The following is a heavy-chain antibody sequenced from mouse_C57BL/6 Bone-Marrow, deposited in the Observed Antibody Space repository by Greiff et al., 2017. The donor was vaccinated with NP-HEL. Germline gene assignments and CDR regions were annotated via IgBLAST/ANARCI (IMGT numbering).Heavy chain of an antibody. V-gene: IGHV5-6*01. CDR3: ARKEDY. J-gene: IGHJ4*01. CDR1: GFTFSSYG. Sequence: EVQGVESGGDLVKPGGSLKLSCAASGFTFSSYGMSWVRQTPDKRLELVATISSGGSYPSYPASVTGRFPISRDNAKNTLYLQMSSLKSADTAMYYCARKEDYWGQGTSVTVSS. CDR2: ISSGGSYP.